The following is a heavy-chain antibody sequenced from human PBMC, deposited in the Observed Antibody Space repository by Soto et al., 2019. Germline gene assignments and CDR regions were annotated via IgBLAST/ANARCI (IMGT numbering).Heavy chain of an antibody. CDR1: GGSISSGGYY. V-gene: IGHV4-31*03. Sequence: PSETLSLTCTVSGGSISSGGYYWSWIRQHPGKGLEWIGYIYYSGSTYYNPSLKSRVTISVDTSKNQFSLKLSSVTAADTAVYYCARALVVVAATVNWFDPWGQGTLVTVSS. D-gene: IGHD2-15*01. CDR3: ARALVVVAATVNWFDP. J-gene: IGHJ5*02. CDR2: IYYSGST.